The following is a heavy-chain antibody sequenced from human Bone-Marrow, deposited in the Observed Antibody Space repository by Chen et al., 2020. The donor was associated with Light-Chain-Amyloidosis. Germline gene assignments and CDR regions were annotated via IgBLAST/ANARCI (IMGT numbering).Heavy chain of an antibody. CDR2: SSGSNKYI. CDR1: GFTVRKYC. V-gene: IGHV3-21*01. D-gene: IGHD3-22*01. J-gene: IGHJ4*02. Sequence: EVQLVESGGGLVKPGGSLRLSCATSGFTVRKYCFSWVRQAPGKGLEWVSSSSGSNKYIFYANSVKGRFTISKDNDERSVYLQMNSLRVEDTAVYYCARVDYYDSSGYYERLNDWGQGALVTVSS. CDR3: ARVDYYDSSGYYERLND.